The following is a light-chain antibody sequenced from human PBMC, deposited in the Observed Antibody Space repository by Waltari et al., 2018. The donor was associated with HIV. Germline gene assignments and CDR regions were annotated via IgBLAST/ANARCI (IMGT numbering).Light chain of an antibody. CDR3: QQRSNWPPGIT. CDR1: QSVSSY. V-gene: IGKV3-11*01. J-gene: IGKJ4*01. Sequence: EIVFTQSPATLSLSPGERDTLSCRASQSVSSYFAWYQQKPGQAPRLLIYDASNRATGIPARFSGSGSGTDFTLTISSLEPEDFVVYYCQQRSNWPPGITFGGGTKVEIK. CDR2: DAS.